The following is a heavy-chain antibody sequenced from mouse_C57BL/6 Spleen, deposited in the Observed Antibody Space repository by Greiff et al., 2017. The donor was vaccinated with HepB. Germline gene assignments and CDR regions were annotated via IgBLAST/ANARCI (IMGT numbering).Heavy chain of an antibody. Sequence: QVQLQQPGAELVKPGASVKLSCKASGYTFTSYWMHWVKQRPGQGLEWIGMIHPNSGSTNYNEKFKSKAKLTVDKSSSTAYSQLSSLTSEDSAVYYCFYDGYYDYAIDYWGQGTSVTVSS. CDR3: FYDGYYDYAIDY. J-gene: IGHJ4*01. CDR1: GYTFTSYW. V-gene: IGHV1-64*01. CDR2: IHPNSGST. D-gene: IGHD2-3*01.